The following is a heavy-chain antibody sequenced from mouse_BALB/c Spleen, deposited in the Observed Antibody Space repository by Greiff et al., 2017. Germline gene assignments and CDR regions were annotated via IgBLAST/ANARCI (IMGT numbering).Heavy chain of an antibody. Sequence: EVQLQQSGPELVKPGASVKMSCKASGYTFTSYVMHWVKQKPGQGLEWIGYINPYNDGTKYNEKFKGKATLTSDKSSSTAYMELSSLTSEDSAVYYCARCGYDGDWYFDVWGAGTTVTVSS. CDR2: INPYNDGT. V-gene: IGHV1-14*01. D-gene: IGHD2-14*01. J-gene: IGHJ1*01. CDR3: ARCGYDGDWYFDV. CDR1: GYTFTSYV.